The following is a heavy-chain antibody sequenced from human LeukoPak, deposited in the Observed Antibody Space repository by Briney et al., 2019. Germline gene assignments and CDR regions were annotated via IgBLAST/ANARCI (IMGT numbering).Heavy chain of an antibody. D-gene: IGHD5-12*01. J-gene: IGHJ3*02. Sequence: GESLKISCKGSGYSFTSYWIGWVRQMPGKGLEWMGIIYPGDSDTRYSPSFQGQVTISADKSISTAYLQWSSLRASDTALYYCARDRDGYNLLDAFDIWGQGTMVTVSS. CDR2: IYPGDSDT. V-gene: IGHV5-51*01. CDR3: ARDRDGYNLLDAFDI. CDR1: GYSFTSYW.